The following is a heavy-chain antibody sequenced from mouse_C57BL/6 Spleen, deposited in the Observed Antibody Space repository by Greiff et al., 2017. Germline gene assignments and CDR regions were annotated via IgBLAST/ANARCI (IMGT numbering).Heavy chain of an antibody. D-gene: IGHD2-3*01. Sequence: QVQLQQPGAELVKPGASVKMSCKASGYTFTSYWITWVKQRPGQGLEWIGDIYPGSGSTNYNEKFKSKATLTVDTSSSTAYMQLSSLTSEDSAVYYCARSIYDGYPSYARDYWGQGTSVTVSS. CDR1: GYTFTSYW. CDR2: IYPGSGST. J-gene: IGHJ4*01. V-gene: IGHV1-55*01. CDR3: ARSIYDGYPSYARDY.